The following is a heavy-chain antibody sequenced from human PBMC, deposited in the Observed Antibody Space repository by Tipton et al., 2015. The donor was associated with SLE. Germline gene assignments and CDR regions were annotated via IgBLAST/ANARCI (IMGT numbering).Heavy chain of an antibody. CDR3: ARDRMGVLDS. CDR2: ISFDGGDK. Sequence: RSLRLSCVASGFPFSSFTLNWVRQAPGRGLELVSIISFDGGDKYYADSVKGRFTISRDNSKNTLYLDMDSLTVEDTALYYCARDRMGVLDSWGQGTLVTVSS. CDR1: GFPFSSFT. D-gene: IGHD1-26*01. V-gene: IGHV3-30*04. J-gene: IGHJ4*02.